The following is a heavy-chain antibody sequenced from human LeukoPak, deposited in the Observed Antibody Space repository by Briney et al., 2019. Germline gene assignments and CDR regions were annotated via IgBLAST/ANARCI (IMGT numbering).Heavy chain of an antibody. D-gene: IGHD3-3*01. CDR2: IKHDGSEK. CDR3: ATDRGWRTSGYYLYYFEY. J-gene: IGHJ4*02. Sequence: PGGSLRLSCAASGFIFTNYFMSWVRQAPGKGLECVASIKHDGSEKYYVDSVRGRFTISRDNTMNSLYLQMSSLRAEDTAVYYCATDRGWRTSGYYLYYFEYWGQETLVTYSS. CDR1: GFIFTNYF. V-gene: IGHV3-7*01.